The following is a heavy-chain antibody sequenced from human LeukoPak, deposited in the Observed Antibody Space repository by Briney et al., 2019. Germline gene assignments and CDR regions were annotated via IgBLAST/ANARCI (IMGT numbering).Heavy chain of an antibody. J-gene: IGHJ6*03. D-gene: IGHD3-3*01. Sequence: GESLKISRKASGYTFTNYWIGWVRQMPGKGLEWMGIIYPDDSDTKYSPSFQGHVTISVDESISTACLQWSSLKASDTAIYYCARHEVGGDSSSGYEYYYYMDVWGKGTAVTVFS. CDR3: ARHEVGGDSSSGYEYYYYMDV. V-gene: IGHV5-51*01. CDR1: GYTFTNYW. CDR2: IYPDDSDT.